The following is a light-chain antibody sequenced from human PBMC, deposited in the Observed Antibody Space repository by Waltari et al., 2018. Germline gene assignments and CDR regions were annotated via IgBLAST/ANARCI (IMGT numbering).Light chain of an antibody. CDR2: YDS. V-gene: IGLV3-21*04. CDR3: QVWDSSSDHPWV. Sequence: SYMLTQPPSMSVPPGETASISCGGYNIETKSVHWYQQRPGQAPVLVMYYDSDRPSGIHERFSGSNTGDTATLTISRIEAGDEADYYCQVWDSSSDHPWVFGGGTKLTVL. J-gene: IGLJ3*02. CDR1: NIETKS.